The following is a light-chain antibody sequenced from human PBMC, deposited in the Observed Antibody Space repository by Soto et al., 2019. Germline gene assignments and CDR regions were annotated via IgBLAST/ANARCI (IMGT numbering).Light chain of an antibody. CDR1: SGDVGGYDY. CDR3: SSYAGSDNPYV. V-gene: IGLV2-8*01. CDR2: EVT. Sequence: VLTQPPSASGSPGQSVTISCTGTSGDVGGYDYVSWYQQHPGKAPKLMIYEVTKRPLGVPDRFSGSKSGNTASLTVSGLQAEDEADYYCSSYAGSDNPYVFGTGTKSPS. J-gene: IGLJ1*01.